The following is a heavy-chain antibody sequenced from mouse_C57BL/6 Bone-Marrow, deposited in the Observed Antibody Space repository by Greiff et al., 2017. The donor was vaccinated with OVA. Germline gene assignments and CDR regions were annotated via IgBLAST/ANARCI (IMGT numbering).Heavy chain of an antibody. CDR2: ISNGGGST. J-gene: IGHJ2*01. V-gene: IGHV5-12*01. CDR3: ARLTDDGYYVDY. Sequence: EVQLVESGGGLVQPGGSLKLSCAASGFTFSDYYMYWVRRTPEKRLEWVAYISNGGGSTYYPDTVKGRFTISRDNAKNTLYLQMSRLKSEDTAMYYCARLTDDGYYVDYWGQGTTLTVSS. CDR1: GFTFSDYY. D-gene: IGHD2-3*01.